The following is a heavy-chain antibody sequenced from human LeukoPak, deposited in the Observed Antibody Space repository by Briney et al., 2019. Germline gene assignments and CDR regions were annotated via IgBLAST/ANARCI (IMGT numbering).Heavy chain of an antibody. CDR1: GYTFTGYY. V-gene: IGHV1-2*02. D-gene: IGHD3-10*01. CDR3: ARVLSRYGSGIPFVQQRSFYYYYMDV. Sequence: ASVKVSCKASGYTFTGYYMHWVRQAPGQGLEWMGWINPNSGGTNYAQKFQGRVTMTRDTSIRTAYMELSRLRSDDTAVYYCARVLSRYGSGIPFVQQRSFYYYYMDVWGKGTTVTVSS. CDR2: INPNSGGT. J-gene: IGHJ6*03.